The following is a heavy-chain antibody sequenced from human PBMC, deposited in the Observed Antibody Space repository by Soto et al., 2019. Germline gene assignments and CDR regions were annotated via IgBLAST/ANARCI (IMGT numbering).Heavy chain of an antibody. CDR2: ISSSSYYI. CDR3: ARERGSCTSSSCFGSPDY. Sequence: GGSLRLSCAASGFTFSTYSMNWVRQVPGKGLEWVSSISSSSYYIYYADSVRGRFTISRDNAKNSLFLQMNSLRAEDTAVYYCARERGSCTSSSCFGSPDYWGQGTLVTVSS. CDR1: GFTFSTYS. D-gene: IGHD2-2*01. J-gene: IGHJ4*02. V-gene: IGHV3-21*01.